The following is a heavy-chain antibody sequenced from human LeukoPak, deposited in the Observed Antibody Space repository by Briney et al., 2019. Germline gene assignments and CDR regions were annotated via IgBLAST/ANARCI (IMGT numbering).Heavy chain of an antibody. CDR2: IRYDGSNK. J-gene: IGHJ5*02. V-gene: IGHV3-30*02. Sequence: GGSLRLSCAASGFTFSSYGMHWVRQAPGKGLEWVAFIRYDGSNKYYADSVKGRFTISRDNSKNTLYLQVNSLRAEDTAVYYCAEDARYGYYGSGSYLDPWGQGTLVTVSS. CDR1: GFTFSSYG. CDR3: AEDARYGYYGSGSYLDP. D-gene: IGHD3-10*01.